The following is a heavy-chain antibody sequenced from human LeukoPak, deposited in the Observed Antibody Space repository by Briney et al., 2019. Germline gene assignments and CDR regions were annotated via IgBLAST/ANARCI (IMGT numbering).Heavy chain of an antibody. D-gene: IGHD6-19*01. CDR3: ASRTTGWSGLFDD. V-gene: IGHV4-39*01. CDR2: IYYSGTT. CDR1: GGSTTSSSYY. Sequence: PSETLSLTCTVSGGSTTSSSYYCGWIRQPPGKGLEWIGSIYYSGTTSYNPSLKSRITMYADTSNNQFSLNLTSVTAGDTAVYYCASRTTGWSGLFDDWGQGTLVTV. J-gene: IGHJ4*02.